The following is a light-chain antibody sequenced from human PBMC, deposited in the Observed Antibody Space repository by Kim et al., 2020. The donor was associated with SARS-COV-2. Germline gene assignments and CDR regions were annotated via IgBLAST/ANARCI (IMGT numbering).Light chain of an antibody. V-gene: IGKV1-5*03. CDR2: KAS. CDR1: QSIGSW. J-gene: IGKJ2*03. CDR3: QQYSNSLYS. Sequence: ASVGDRVTSTCRASQSIGSWLAWYQQKPGKAPNLLIYKASILETGVPSRFSGSEAGTEFTLTITSLQPDDFATYYCQQYSNSLYSFGQGTKLEI.